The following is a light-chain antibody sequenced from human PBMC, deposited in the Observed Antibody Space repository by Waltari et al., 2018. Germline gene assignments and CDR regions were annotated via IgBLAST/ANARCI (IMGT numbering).Light chain of an antibody. V-gene: IGKV1-5*03. J-gene: IGKJ4*01. Sequence: DIQMTQSPSTLSASVGDTITLTCRASQRISTWLAWYQQRPGKAPKLLIYKASTLQSGVPFRFSGSGSGTGFTLTIVNLQPEDVATYYCQQYGSYPFTFGGGAKVEI. CDR2: KAS. CDR3: QQYGSYPFT. CDR1: QRISTW.